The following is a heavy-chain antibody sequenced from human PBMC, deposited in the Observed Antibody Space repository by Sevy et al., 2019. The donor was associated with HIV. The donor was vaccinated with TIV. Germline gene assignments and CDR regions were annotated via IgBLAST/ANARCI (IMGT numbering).Heavy chain of an antibody. CDR1: GFTFSNAW. Sequence: LSLTCAASGFTFSNAWMSWVRQAPGKGLEWVGRIKSKTDGGTTDYAAPVKGRFTISRDDSKNTLYLQMNSLKTEDTAVYYCTTCSGGSCYSNYWGQGTLVTVSS. J-gene: IGHJ4*02. V-gene: IGHV3-15*01. CDR2: IKSKTDGGTT. CDR3: TTCSGGSCYSNY. D-gene: IGHD2-15*01.